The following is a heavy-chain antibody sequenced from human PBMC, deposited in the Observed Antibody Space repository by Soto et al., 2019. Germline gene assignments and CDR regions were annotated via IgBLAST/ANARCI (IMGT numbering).Heavy chain of an antibody. CDR2: ISYSGST. J-gene: IGHJ5*02. CDR1: GVSVTRETSY. D-gene: IGHD3-10*01. Sequence: QVQLQESGPGLVKPSETLSLTCTVSGVSVTRETSYWSWIGQPPGKVLEWIGYISYSGSTKYNASLQSRVYISADTSRNQFSLKLYSVTAADTALYFCAKGGSHWLDPWGQGALVTVSS. CDR3: AKGGSHWLDP. V-gene: IGHV4-61*01.